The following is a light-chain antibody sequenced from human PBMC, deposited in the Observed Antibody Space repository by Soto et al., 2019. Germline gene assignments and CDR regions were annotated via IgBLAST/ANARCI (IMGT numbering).Light chain of an antibody. V-gene: IGLV2-14*01. CDR2: DVS. CDR1: SVDVVGYNY. Sequence: QSVLTQPACVSGSPGQSVTICGPGGSVDVVGYNYVSWYQQHPGKAPKLMIYDVSNRPSGVSNRFSGSKSGNTASLTISGLQAEDEADYYCSSYTSSSTLEVFGTG. J-gene: IGLJ1*01. CDR3: SSYTSSSTLEV.